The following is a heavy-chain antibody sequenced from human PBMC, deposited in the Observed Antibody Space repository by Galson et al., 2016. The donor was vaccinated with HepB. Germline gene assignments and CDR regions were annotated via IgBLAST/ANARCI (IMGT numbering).Heavy chain of an antibody. J-gene: IGHJ6*02. CDR3: ARQYSSSSFYYGMDV. V-gene: IGHV6-1*01. D-gene: IGHD6-6*01. Sequence: SGDSATWNWIRQSPSRGLEWLGRTYYRSKWYNDYAVSVKSRVTINPDTSTNQFSLHLNSVTPEDTAVYYCARQYSSSSFYYGMDVWGQGTTVTVSS. CDR1: SGDSAT. CDR2: TYYRSKWYN.